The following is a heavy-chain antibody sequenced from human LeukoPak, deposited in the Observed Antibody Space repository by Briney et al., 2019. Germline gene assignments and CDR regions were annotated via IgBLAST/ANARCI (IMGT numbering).Heavy chain of an antibody. CDR2: IKSETNSGTT. D-gene: IGHD3-22*01. CDR3: VSLRAYYLADY. V-gene: IGHV3-15*07. J-gene: IGHJ4*02. CDR1: GFTVSNAW. Sequence: GGSLRLSCAASGFTVSNAWMNWVRQAPGKGLEWVGRIKSETNSGTTDYAAPVKGRFTISRDDSKNTLYLLMNSLKTEDSAVYYCVSLRAYYLADYWGQGTLVTVSS.